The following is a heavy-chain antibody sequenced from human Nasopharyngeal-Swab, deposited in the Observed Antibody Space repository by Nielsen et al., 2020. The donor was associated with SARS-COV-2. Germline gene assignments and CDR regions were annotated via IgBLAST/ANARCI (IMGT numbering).Heavy chain of an antibody. D-gene: IGHD2-15*01. CDR2: VSVTGGTT. CDR1: GFSFSIYA. V-gene: IGHV3-23*01. Sequence: AGSLRLSCAASGFSFSIYAMSWVRKAPGKGLAGVSSVSVTGGTTKYADSVKGRFTISRDNSKKKVYLEMHSLRAEDTAVYYCAKYRYCSGGACYFNVFDSCGQVTLVTVSS. J-gene: IGHJ4*02. CDR3: AKYRYCSGGACYFNVFDS.